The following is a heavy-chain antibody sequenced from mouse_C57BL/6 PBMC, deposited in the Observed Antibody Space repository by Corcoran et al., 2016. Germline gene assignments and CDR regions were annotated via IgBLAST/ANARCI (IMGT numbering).Heavy chain of an antibody. D-gene: IGHD3-3*01. J-gene: IGHJ3*01. Sequence: QVQLKQSGAELVRPGASVKLSCKASGYTFTDYYINWVKQRPGQGLEWIARIYPGSGNTYYNEKFKGKATLTAEKSSSTAYMQLSSLTSEDSAVYFCAKMAYLGGFAYWGQGTLVTVSA. CDR3: AKMAYLGGFAY. CDR1: GYTFTDYY. V-gene: IGHV1-76*01. CDR2: IYPGSGNT.